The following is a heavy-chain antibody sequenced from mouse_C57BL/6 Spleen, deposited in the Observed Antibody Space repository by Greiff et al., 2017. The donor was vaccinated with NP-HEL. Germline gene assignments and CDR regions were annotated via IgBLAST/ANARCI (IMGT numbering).Heavy chain of an antibody. CDR2: IYPGSGST. V-gene: IGHV1-55*01. D-gene: IGHD1-1*01. CDR1: GYTFTSYW. J-gene: IGHJ4*01. Sequence: QVQLQQPGAELVKPGASVKMSCKASGYTFTSYWITWVKQRPGQGLEWIGDIYPGSGSTNYNEKFKSKATLTVDTSSSTAYMQLSSLTSEDSAVYDCARKGPFTTVVATNAMDYWGQGTSVTVSS. CDR3: ARKGPFTTVVATNAMDY.